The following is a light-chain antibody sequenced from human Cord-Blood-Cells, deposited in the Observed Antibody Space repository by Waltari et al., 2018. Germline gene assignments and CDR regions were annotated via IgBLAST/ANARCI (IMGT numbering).Light chain of an antibody. CDR2: KAS. J-gene: IGKJ4*01. CDR1: QSISSW. Sequence: DIQMTQAPSTLSASVGDRVNITCRASQSISSWLAWYQQKPGKAPKLLSYKASSLESGVPARFRGSGSGTEFTLTISSLQPDDFATYYCQQYNIYSPLTCGGGTKAEIK. CDR3: QQYNIYSPLT. V-gene: IGKV1-5*03.